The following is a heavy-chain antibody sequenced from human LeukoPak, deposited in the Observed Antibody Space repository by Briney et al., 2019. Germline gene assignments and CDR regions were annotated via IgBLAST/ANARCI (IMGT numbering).Heavy chain of an antibody. CDR1: GYSISSGYY. CDR2: IYHSGST. D-gene: IGHD4-11*01. Sequence: SETLSLTCSVSGYSISSGYYWGCIRQPPGKGLEWIGSIYHSGSTYCNPSLKSRVSISVDTSKNQFSLRLSSVTAADTAVYYCARTLTPLRTGFGYWGQGTLVTVSS. V-gene: IGHV4-38-2*01. J-gene: IGHJ4*02. CDR3: ARTLTPLRTGFGY.